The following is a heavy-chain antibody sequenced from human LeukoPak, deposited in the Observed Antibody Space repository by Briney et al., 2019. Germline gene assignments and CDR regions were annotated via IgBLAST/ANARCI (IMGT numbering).Heavy chain of an antibody. CDR3: AKGRTAYCSSTSCYTSDY. Sequence: PGASLRLSCAASGFTFSSYAMSWVRQAPGKGLEWVSAISGSGGSTYYADSVKGRFTISIDNSKNTLYLQMNSLRAEDTAVYYCAKGRTAYCSSTSCYTSDYWGQGTLVTVSS. CDR2: ISGSGGST. V-gene: IGHV3-23*01. CDR1: GFTFSSYA. D-gene: IGHD2-2*02. J-gene: IGHJ4*02.